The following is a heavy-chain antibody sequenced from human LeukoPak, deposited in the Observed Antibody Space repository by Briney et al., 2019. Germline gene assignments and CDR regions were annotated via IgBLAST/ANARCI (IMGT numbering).Heavy chain of an antibody. CDR1: GFTFSSYW. CDR2: IKEDGSVK. J-gene: IGHJ4*02. Sequence: PGGSLRLSCAASGFTFSSYWMTWVRQAPGKGLEWVANIKEDGSVKKYVDSVKGRFTISRDNAKNSLYLQMNSLRAEDTAVYYCASREGSAAGTGDYWGQGTLVTVSS. CDR3: ASREGSAAGTGDY. D-gene: IGHD6-13*01. V-gene: IGHV3-7*02.